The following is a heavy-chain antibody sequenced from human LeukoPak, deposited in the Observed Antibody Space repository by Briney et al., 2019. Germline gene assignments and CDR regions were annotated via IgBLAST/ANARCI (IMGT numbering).Heavy chain of an antibody. Sequence: PGGSLRLSCAASGFTVSSNYMSWVRQAPGKGLEWVSVIYSGGSTYYADSVKGRFTISRDNSKNTLYLQMNSLRAEDTAVYYCAKVKEGVTFDYWGQGTLVTVSS. V-gene: IGHV3-53*01. J-gene: IGHJ4*02. D-gene: IGHD2-21*02. CDR1: GFTVSSNY. CDR3: AKVKEGVTFDY. CDR2: IYSGGST.